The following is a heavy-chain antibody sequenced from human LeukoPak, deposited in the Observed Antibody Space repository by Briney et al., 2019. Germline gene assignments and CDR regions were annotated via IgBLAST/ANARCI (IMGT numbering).Heavy chain of an antibody. D-gene: IGHD3-9*01. V-gene: IGHV4-39*01. J-gene: IGHJ4*02. CDR3: ARQKGTQYYDILTGSSPSAFDY. CDR2: IYYSGST. CDR1: GGSLSSSSYY. Sequence: PSETLSLTCTVSGGSLSSSSYYWGWIRQPPGKGLEWIGSIYYSGSTYYNPSLKSRVTISVDTSKNQFSLKLSSVTAADTAVYYCARQKGTQYYDILTGSSPSAFDYWGQGTLVTVSS.